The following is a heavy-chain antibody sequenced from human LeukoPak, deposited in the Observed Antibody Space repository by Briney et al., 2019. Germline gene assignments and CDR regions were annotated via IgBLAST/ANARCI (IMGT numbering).Heavy chain of an antibody. CDR3: ATTRPYGTTWAGAFGD. J-gene: IGHJ4*01. CDR1: EFTLSTHG. Sequence: PGGSLRLSCAASEFTLSTHGLSWVRQAPGKRLEWVSTVTSRRGTHYTDSVQGRFITSRDNSENTFVLEMNSLRAEDTAVYYCATTRPYGTTWAGAFGDWGQGTPVTVSS. CDR2: VTSRRGT. D-gene: IGHD3-3*01. V-gene: IGHV3-23*01.